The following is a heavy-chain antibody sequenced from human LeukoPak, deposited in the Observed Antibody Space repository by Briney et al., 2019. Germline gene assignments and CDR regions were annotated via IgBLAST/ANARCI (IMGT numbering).Heavy chain of an antibody. CDR2: IYSGGST. CDR3: ARDRVLGCLDF. Sequence: PGGSLRLSCAASGFTFSDYYMSWVRQAPGKGLEWVSVIYSGGSTYFADSVKGRLTIFRDNSKNTLYLQMNSLRAEDTAVYYCARDRVLGCLDFWGQGTLVTVSS. CDR1: GFTFSDYY. D-gene: IGHD3-16*01. J-gene: IGHJ4*02. V-gene: IGHV3-66*01.